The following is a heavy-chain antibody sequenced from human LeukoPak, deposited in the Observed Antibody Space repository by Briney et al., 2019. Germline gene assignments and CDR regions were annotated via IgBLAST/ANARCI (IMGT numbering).Heavy chain of an antibody. D-gene: IGHD3-22*01. J-gene: IGHJ6*02. CDR3: AKDLYDSSDYYYDFYYGMDV. Sequence: PGGSLRLSCAASGFTFSYYAMSWVRQAPGKGLEWVSAISGSGGSTYYADSVKGRFTISRDNSKNALYLQMSSLRVEDTAVYYCAKDLYDSSDYYYDFYYGMDVWGQGTTVTVSS. CDR1: GFTFSYYA. CDR2: ISGSGGST. V-gene: IGHV3-23*01.